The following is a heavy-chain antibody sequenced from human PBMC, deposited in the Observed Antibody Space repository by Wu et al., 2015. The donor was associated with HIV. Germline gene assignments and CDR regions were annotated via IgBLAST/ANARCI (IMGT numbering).Heavy chain of an antibody. CDR2: IRPDSGAT. J-gene: IGHJ6*03. V-gene: IGHV1-2*02. CDR1: GYTFTDYY. Sequence: QVQLVQSGAEVKKPGASVKVSCKASGYTFTDYYIHWVRQAPGQGLEWMGWIRPDSGATHYAEKFQDRVTMTRDASISTAYMQLNRLRSDDTAVYFCARDLGNDFAVRGYYWYMDVWGRGTAITVSS. D-gene: IGHD3/OR15-3a*01. CDR3: ARDLGNDFAVRGYYWYMDV.